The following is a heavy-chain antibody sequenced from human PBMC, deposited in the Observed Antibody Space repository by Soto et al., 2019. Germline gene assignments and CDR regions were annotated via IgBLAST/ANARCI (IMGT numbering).Heavy chain of an antibody. CDR1: GYSISSGYY. V-gene: IGHV4-38-2*01. D-gene: IGHD1-26*01. CDR2: IYHSGNT. J-gene: IGHJ4*02. CDR3: ARCLGGSYRSFDY. Sequence: SETLSLTCAVSGYSISSGYYWGWIRQPPGKGLEWIGSIYHSGNTYYNPSLKSRVTISVDTSKNQFSLKLSSVTTADTAVYYCARCLGGSYRSFDYWGQGTLVTVS.